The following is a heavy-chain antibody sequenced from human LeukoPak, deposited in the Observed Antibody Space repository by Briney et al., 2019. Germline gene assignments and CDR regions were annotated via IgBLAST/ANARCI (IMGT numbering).Heavy chain of an antibody. V-gene: IGHV3-23*01. CDR3: AKTTVGYSSGRFPGWPADY. D-gene: IGHD2-15*01. Sequence: QPGGSLRLSCTASGFAFGSYAMYWVRQAPGKGLEWVSGIFGSGGSAHYADSVKGRFTIPRDNSKNTVYLEMNSLGVEDTAVYYCAKTTVGYSSGRFPGWPADYWGQGTLVTVSS. J-gene: IGHJ4*02. CDR1: GFAFGSYA. CDR2: IFGSGGSA.